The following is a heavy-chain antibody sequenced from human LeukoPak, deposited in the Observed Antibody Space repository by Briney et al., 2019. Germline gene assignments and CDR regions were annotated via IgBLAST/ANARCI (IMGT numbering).Heavy chain of an antibody. Sequence: PGGSLRLSCAASGFTFSSYWMSWVRQAPGKGLEWVANIKQDGSEKYYVDSVKGRFTISRDNAKNSLYLQMNSLRAENTAVYYCARGGGYDSLYYYGMDVWGQGTTVTVSS. D-gene: IGHD5-12*01. J-gene: IGHJ6*02. CDR3: ARGGGYDSLYYYGMDV. V-gene: IGHV3-7*01. CDR1: GFTFSSYW. CDR2: IKQDGSEK.